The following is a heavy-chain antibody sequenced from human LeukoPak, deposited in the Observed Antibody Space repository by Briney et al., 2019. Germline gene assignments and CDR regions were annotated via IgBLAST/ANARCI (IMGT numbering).Heavy chain of an antibody. CDR3: ARDRGTGSIGGWFDP. CDR2: IIPIFGTA. D-gene: IGHD2-8*02. J-gene: IGHJ5*02. V-gene: IGHV1-69*05. Sequence: ASVKVSCKASGGTFSSYAISWVRQAPGQGLEWMGGIIPIFGTANYAQKFQGRVTITTDESTSTAYMELSSLRSEDTAVYYCARDRGTGSIGGWFDPWGQGTLVTVSS. CDR1: GGTFSSYA.